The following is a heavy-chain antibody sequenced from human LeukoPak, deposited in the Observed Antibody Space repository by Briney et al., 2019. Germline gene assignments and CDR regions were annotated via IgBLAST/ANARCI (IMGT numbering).Heavy chain of an antibody. Sequence: SQTLSLTGTVSGGSISSGGYFWSWIRQHPEKGLEWIGYIYYSGSTYYNPSLKSRVTISVDTSKNQFSLKLSSVTAADTAVYYCARVRCGGSCYGYWYFDLWGRGTLVTVSS. CDR3: ARVRCGGSCYGYWYFDL. D-gene: IGHD2-15*01. J-gene: IGHJ2*01. V-gene: IGHV4-31*03. CDR2: IYYSGST. CDR1: GGSISSGGYF.